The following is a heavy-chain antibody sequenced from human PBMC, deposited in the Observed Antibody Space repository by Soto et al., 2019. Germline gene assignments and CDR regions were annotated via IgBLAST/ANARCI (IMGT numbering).Heavy chain of an antibody. CDR3: ARDRSVVGF. V-gene: IGHV3-7*05. Sequence: EVQLVESGGGLVQPGGSLRLSCAASGFTFSSYWMSWVRQAPGKGLEWVSNIKQDGSEKYYVDSVKGRFTISRDNAKNSLYLQMNSRRGEDTALYYSARDRSVVGFWGQGTLGTVSS. CDR1: GFTFSSYW. J-gene: IGHJ4*02. D-gene: IGHD2-15*01. CDR2: IKQDGSEK.